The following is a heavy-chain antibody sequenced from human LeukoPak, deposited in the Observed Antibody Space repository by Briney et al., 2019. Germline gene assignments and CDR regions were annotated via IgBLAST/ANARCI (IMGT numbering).Heavy chain of an antibody. CDR2: INKDGSEK. D-gene: IGHD6-19*01. J-gene: IGHJ4*02. CDR1: GFTFSGYW. CDR3: ATYSTGWYRGLQY. Sequence: GGSLRLSCAASGFTFSGYWMSWVRQAPGKGPEWVANINKDGSEKYYVDSLKGRFTISRDNAENSLYLQISSLRVEDTAMYYCATYSTGWYRGLQYWGQGTLVTDSS. V-gene: IGHV3-7*03.